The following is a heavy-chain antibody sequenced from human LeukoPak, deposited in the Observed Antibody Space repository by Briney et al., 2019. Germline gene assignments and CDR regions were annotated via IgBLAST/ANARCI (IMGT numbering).Heavy chain of an antibody. J-gene: IGHJ3*02. V-gene: IGHV4-38-2*02. CDR3: AREPYDRSGPPLTFDI. Sequence: SETLSLTCTVSGYSISSGYYWGWIRQPPGKGLEWIGSIYHSGSTYYNPSLKSRVTISVDTSKNQFSLKLSSVTAADTAVYYWAREPYDRSGPPLTFDIWGQGTMVTVSS. CDR1: GYSISSGYY. CDR2: IYHSGST. D-gene: IGHD3-22*01.